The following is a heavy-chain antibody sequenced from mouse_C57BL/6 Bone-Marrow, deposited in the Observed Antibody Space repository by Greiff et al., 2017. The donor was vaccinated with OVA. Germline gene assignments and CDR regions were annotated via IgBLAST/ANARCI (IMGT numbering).Heavy chain of an antibody. Sequence: DVHLVESGGGLVKPGGSLKLSCAASGFTFSSYAMSWVRQTPEKRLEWVATISDGGSYTYYPDNVKGRFTISRYNAKNNLYLQMSHLKSEDTAMYYCATVYYGNFFAYWGQGTLVTVSA. V-gene: IGHV5-4*01. CDR2: ISDGGSYT. D-gene: IGHD2-1*01. J-gene: IGHJ3*01. CDR3: ATVYYGNFFAY. CDR1: GFTFSSYA.